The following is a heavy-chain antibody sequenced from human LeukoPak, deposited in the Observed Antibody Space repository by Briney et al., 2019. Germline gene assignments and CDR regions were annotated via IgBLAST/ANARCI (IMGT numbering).Heavy chain of an antibody. CDR1: GYIFTGYN. V-gene: IGHV1-2*02. J-gene: IGHJ4*02. D-gene: IGHD4-17*01. Sequence: ASVKVSCKASGYIFTGYNIHWVRQAPGQGLEMMGWINPDSGDTNYVQKFQGRVTMTRDTSISTAYMELSRLRSDDTAVYYCASTYGDYVYGSLNYWGQGTLVTVSS. CDR2: INPDSGDT. CDR3: ASTYGDYVYGSLNY.